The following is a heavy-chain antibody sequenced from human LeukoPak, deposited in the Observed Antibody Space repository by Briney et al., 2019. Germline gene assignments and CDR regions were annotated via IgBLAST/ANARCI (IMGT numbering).Heavy chain of an antibody. J-gene: IGHJ4*02. V-gene: IGHV4-59*08. D-gene: IGHD3-22*01. CDR3: ARFRNYYYDSSGYGKGFDY. CDR1: GGSISSYY. CDR2: IYYSGST. Sequence: SETLSLTCTVSGGSISSYYWSWIRQPPGKGLEWIGYIYYSGSTNYNPSLKSRVTISVDTSKSQFSLKLSSVTAADTAVYYCARFRNYYYDSSGYGKGFDYWGQGTLVTVSS.